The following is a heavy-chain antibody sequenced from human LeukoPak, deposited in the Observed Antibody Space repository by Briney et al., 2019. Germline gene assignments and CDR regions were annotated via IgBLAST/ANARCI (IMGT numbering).Heavy chain of an antibody. J-gene: IGHJ5*02. CDR2: IYTSGST. CDR3: ARDSSGNNWFDP. V-gene: IGHV4-4*07. Sequence: SETLSLTCTVSGGSFSGYWSWIGQPAGKGLEWIGRIYTSGSTNYNPSLKSRVTMSLDTSKNQFSLRLSSVTAADTAVYYCARDSSGNNWFDPWGQGTLVTVSS. CDR1: GGSFSGY.